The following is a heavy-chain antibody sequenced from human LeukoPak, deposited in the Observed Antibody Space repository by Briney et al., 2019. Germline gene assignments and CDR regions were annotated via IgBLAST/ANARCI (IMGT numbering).Heavy chain of an antibody. J-gene: IGHJ4*02. CDR2: INPSGGST. CDR1: GYTFIHYY. V-gene: IGHV1-46*01. Sequence: ASVKVSCKTSGYTFIHYYLHWVRLAPGQGLEWMGVINPSGGSTRYAQKFQDRVTMTRDMSTSTVYMELSSLRSEDTAVYYCAREGVSGSYLGYWGQGTLVTVSS. CDR3: AREGVSGSYLGY. D-gene: IGHD1-26*01.